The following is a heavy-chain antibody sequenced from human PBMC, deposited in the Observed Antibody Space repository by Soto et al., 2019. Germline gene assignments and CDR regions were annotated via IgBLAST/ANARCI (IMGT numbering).Heavy chain of an antibody. D-gene: IGHD1-26*01. V-gene: IGHV3-23*01. CDR1: GFSFSSYA. Sequence: DVQLLESGGGLVQPGGSLRLSCAASGFSFSSYAMVWVRQAPGKGLEWVAVISARGGSSYLADSVKGRFTLSRDHSKNVLSLEMNSLRAEDTAIYFCAKGSIEDSASVDNWGQGTLVVVSS. CDR3: AKGSIEDSASVDN. CDR2: ISARGGSS. J-gene: IGHJ4*02.